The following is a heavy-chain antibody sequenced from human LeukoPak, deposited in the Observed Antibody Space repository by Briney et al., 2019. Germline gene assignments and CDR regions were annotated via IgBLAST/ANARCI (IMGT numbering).Heavy chain of an antibody. CDR3: ARESRYCSSLNCLLDY. D-gene: IGHD2-2*01. Sequence: GGSLRLSCTASGFTFSTYGMSWARQAPGKGLEWVSFISGSSRYIYYADSVKGRFTISRDNAKNSLYLQVNSLRAEDTAVYYCARESRYCSSLNCLLDYWGQGTLVTVSS. V-gene: IGHV3-21*01. CDR1: GFTFSTYG. J-gene: IGHJ4*02. CDR2: ISGSSRYI.